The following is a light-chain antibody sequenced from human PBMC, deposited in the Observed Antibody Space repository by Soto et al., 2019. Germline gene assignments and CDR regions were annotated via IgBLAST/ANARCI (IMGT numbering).Light chain of an antibody. CDR2: EVS. CDR3: SSYRSGDTVV. J-gene: IGLJ2*01. V-gene: IGLV2-14*01. Sequence: QSVLTQPASVSGSPGQSITISCTGTSSDVGGHKYVSWYQQHPGKAPKLMIYEVSNRPSGVSDRISGSKSGNTASLTISGLQAEDEADYYCSSYRSGDTVVFGGGTKVTVL. CDR1: SSDVGGHKY.